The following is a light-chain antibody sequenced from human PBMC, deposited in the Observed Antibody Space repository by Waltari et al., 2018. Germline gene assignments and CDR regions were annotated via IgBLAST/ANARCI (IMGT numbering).Light chain of an antibody. V-gene: IGLV1-40*01. Sequence: QSVLTQSPSVSGAPGQRVTISCPGSSSNIGAGYDVHWYQQLPGTAPKLLTYGTRKRPAGVPDRFAGSKVGTSASLAITGLQAEDEADYYCQSYDSSLSGVVFGGGTKLTVL. CDR3: QSYDSSLSGVV. CDR2: GTR. J-gene: IGLJ2*01. CDR1: SSNIGAGYD.